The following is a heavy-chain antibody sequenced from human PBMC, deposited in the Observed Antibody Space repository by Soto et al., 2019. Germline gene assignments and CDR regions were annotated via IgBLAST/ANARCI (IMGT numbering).Heavy chain of an antibody. CDR2: ISAYNGNT. D-gene: IGHD6-19*01. Sequence: ASVKVSCKASGYTFTSYGISWVRQAPGQGHEWMGWISAYNGNTNYAQKLQGRVTMTTDTSTSTAYMELRSLRSDDTAVYYCAREGQWLANYYYYYGMDVWGQGTTVTVSS. V-gene: IGHV1-18*01. J-gene: IGHJ6*02. CDR1: GYTFTSYG. CDR3: AREGQWLANYYYYYGMDV.